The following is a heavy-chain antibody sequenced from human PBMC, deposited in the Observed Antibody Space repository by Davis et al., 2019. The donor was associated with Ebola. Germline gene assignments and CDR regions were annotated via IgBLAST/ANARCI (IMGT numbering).Heavy chain of an antibody. J-gene: IGHJ6*02. Sequence: PSETLSLTCTVSGGSISSGSYYWSWIRQPAGKGLEWVGHIYTSGSTNYNPPLKSRVTISLDTSKNQFSLKVSSVTAADTAVYYCARDLRGFRDYGMDVWGQGTTVTVSS. CDR2: IYTSGST. V-gene: IGHV4-61*09. CDR1: GGSISSGSYY. D-gene: IGHD3-10*01. CDR3: ARDLRGFRDYGMDV.